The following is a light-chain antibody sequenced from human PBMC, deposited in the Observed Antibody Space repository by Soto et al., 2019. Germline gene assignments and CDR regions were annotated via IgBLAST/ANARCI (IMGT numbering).Light chain of an antibody. J-gene: IGLJ1*01. Sequence: QSVLTQPASLSGSPGQSITISCTGTSSDVGGYNYVSWYQQHPGKAPKLMIYDVSIRPSGVSNRFSGSRSGNTASLTISGLQAEDEADYYCSTYTSSSTLDVFGTGTKVTVL. CDR1: SSDVGGYNY. CDR2: DVS. CDR3: STYTSSSTLDV. V-gene: IGLV2-14*01.